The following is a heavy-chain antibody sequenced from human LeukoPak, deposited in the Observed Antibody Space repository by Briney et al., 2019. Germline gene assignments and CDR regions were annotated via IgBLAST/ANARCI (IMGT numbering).Heavy chain of an antibody. V-gene: IGHV3-23*01. CDR2: IGSSGGGI. CDR1: GFTFRTYT. Sequence: GVSLRLSCAASGFTFRTYTMYWVRHPPGKRLEWVSIIGSSGGGIHYADSVKGRFTISRDNSKNALYLQMNSLRVEDTAVYYCAIDPNWGTHSWGQGVLVTVSS. D-gene: IGHD7-27*01. CDR3: AIDPNWGTHS. J-gene: IGHJ4*02.